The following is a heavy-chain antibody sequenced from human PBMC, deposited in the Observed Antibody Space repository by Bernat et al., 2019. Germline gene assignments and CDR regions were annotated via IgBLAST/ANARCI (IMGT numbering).Heavy chain of an antibody. CDR3: ARPSSYGNYHH. Sequence: QLQLQESGPGLVKPSETLSLTCTVSGDSISGSNYFWGWIRQPPGKGLEWIGSVYYSGSTYYNPSLKSRLTISVDTSKNQFSLKLSSVTAADAAVYYCARPSSYGNYHHWGQGTLVTVSS. V-gene: IGHV4-39*01. D-gene: IGHD1-7*01. CDR2: VYYSGST. CDR1: GDSISGSNYF. J-gene: IGHJ4*02.